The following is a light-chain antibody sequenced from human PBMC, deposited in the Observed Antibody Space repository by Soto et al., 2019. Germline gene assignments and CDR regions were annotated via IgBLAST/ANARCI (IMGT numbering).Light chain of an antibody. CDR2: GDY. Sequence: QSVLTQPPSASGTPGQRVSISCSGSSSNIGSEAVNWFQHLPGTTPKLLIYGDYQRPSGVPDRFSGSRSGTSASLAISGLQSQDEADYYCAAWDYSLNAYVFGTGTKVTGL. CDR1: SSNIGSEA. CDR3: AAWDYSLNAYV. V-gene: IGLV1-44*01. J-gene: IGLJ1*01.